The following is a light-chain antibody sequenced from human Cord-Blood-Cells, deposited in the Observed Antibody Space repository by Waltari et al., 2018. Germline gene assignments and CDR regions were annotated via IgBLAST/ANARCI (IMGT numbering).Light chain of an antibody. CDR1: QSISSY. Sequence: IQMTQSPSSLSASVGDRIPITCRASQSISSYLNWYQQKPGKAPKLLIYAASSLQSGVPSRFSGRGSGTDFTLTISSLQPEDFATYYCQQSYSTPYSFGQGTKLEIK. V-gene: IGKV1-39*01. CDR3: QQSYSTPYS. J-gene: IGKJ2*03. CDR2: AAS.